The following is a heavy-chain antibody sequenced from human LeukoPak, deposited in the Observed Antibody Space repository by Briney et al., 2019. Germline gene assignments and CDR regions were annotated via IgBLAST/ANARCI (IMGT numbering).Heavy chain of an antibody. CDR3: ARRGEEYSYGSFGMDV. V-gene: IGHV4-59*08. Sequence: PSETLSLTCTVPGGSISNYYWSWIRQPPGKGLQWIGYIYYSGSTNYNPSLKSRVTISVDTSKNQFSLKLSSVTAADTAVYYCARRGEEYSYGSFGMDVWGQGTTVTVSS. J-gene: IGHJ6*02. CDR2: IYYSGST. CDR1: GGSISNYY. D-gene: IGHD5-18*01.